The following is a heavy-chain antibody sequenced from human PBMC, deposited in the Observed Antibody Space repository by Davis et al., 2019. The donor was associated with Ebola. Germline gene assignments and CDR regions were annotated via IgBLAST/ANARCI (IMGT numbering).Heavy chain of an antibody. D-gene: IGHD4-17*01. CDR2: IKQDGSEI. Sequence: GGSLRLSCAVSGFTFSSYWMSWVRQAPGKGLEWVANIKQDGSEIHYVDSLKGRFTISRDNTKNSLYLQMNSLRDEDTALYYCSRGGAVKFDYWGQGTLVTVSS. V-gene: IGHV3-7*01. CDR1: GFTFSSYW. J-gene: IGHJ4*02. CDR3: SRGGAVKFDY.